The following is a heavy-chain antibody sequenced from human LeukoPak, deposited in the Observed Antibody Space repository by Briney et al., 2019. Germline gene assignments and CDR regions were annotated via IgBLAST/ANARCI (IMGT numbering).Heavy chain of an antibody. Sequence: SETLSLTCTVSGGSISSYYWSWIRQPAGKGLEWIGRIYTSGSTNYNPSLKSRVTMSVDTSKNQFSLKLSSVTAADTAVYYCAXXXNLEWLLYRGHFDYWGQGTLVTVSS. CDR3: AXXXNLEWLLYRGHFDY. J-gene: IGHJ4*02. CDR1: GGSISSYY. V-gene: IGHV4-4*07. CDR2: IYTSGST. D-gene: IGHD3-3*01.